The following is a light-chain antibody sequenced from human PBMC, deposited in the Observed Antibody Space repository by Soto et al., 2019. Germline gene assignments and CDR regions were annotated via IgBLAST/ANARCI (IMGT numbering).Light chain of an antibody. J-gene: IGKJ3*01. CDR1: HDITNY. CDR3: QYCDYLPL. V-gene: IGKV1-33*01. Sequence: DIQMTQSPSSLSASVGDRVTITCQASHDITNYLNWYQHKPGKAPKLLIYGASNLETGVPSRFSGRGSGTDFTFSISSLQPEDIATYYCQYCDYLPLFGPGTTVDFK. CDR2: GAS.